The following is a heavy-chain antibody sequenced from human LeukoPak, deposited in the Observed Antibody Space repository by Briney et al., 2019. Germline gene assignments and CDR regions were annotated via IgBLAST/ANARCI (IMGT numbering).Heavy chain of an antibody. V-gene: IGHV3-20*01. J-gene: IGHJ4*02. CDR1: GFIFDDYG. CDR3: ARKSAYSSGWLFDY. Sequence: GGSLRLSCAASGFIFDDYGMSWVRQAPGKGLEWVSGINWNGGSTGYADSMKGRFTISRDNAKNSLYLQMNSLRAEDTALYHCARKSAYSSGWLFDYWGQGTLVTVSS. D-gene: IGHD6-19*01. CDR2: INWNGGST.